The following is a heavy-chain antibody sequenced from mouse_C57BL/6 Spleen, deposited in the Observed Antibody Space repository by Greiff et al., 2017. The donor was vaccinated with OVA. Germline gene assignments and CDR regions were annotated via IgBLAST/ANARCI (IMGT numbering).Heavy chain of an antibody. CDR1: GFTFSDYG. V-gene: IGHV5-17*01. CDR3: ARSRNGFYFDG. J-gene: IGHJ1*03. Sequence: EVKLVESGGGLVKPGGSLKLSCAASGFTFSDYGMHWVRQAPEKGLEWVAYISSGSSTIYYADTVKGRFTISRDNAKNTLFLQMTSLRSEDTAMYYCARSRNGFYFDGWGTGTTVTVSS. CDR2: ISSGSSTI. D-gene: IGHD2-1*01.